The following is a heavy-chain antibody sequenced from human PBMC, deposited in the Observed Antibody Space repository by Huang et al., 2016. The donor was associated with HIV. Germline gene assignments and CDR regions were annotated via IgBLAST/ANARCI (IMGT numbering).Heavy chain of an antibody. CDR2: ISAYNGNT. CDR1: GYIFTKYG. CDR3: ARDHWYPLQNWFDL. Sequence: QVELVQSGAEVKRPGASVRVSCKAAGYIFTKYGINWVRQAPGQGLEWMGVISAYNGNTNYAEKFQGRVTLTRDTSATTAYMELRNVTSADTAVYYCARDHWYPLQNWFDLWGQGTLVTVSS. D-gene: IGHD1-1*01. V-gene: IGHV1-18*01. J-gene: IGHJ5*01.